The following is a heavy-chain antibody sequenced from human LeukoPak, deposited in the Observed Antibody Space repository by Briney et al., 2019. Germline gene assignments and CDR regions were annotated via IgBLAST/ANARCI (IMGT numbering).Heavy chain of an antibody. CDR1: EFTFNNYA. D-gene: IGHD2-2*01. Sequence: TGGSLRLSCAASEFTFNNYAMVWVRQAPGKGLEWVSAIRGSGDYTYDSDSVKGRFTISRDNSKNMLYLQMNSLRADETAVYYCAKSSSPSPKRGEYYFDYWGQGTLVTVSS. CDR2: IRGSGDYT. J-gene: IGHJ4*02. CDR3: AKSSSPSPKRGEYYFDY. V-gene: IGHV3-23*01.